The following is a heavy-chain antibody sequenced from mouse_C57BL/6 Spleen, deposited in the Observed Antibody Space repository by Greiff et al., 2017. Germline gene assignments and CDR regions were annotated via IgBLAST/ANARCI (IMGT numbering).Heavy chain of an antibody. Sequence: QVQLQQPGAELVMPGASVKLSCKASGYTFTSYWMHWVKQRPGQGLEWIGEIDPSDSYTNYNQKFKGKSTLTVDKSSSTAYMQLSSLTSEDSAVYYGARSELRAWFAYWGQGTLVTVSA. CDR1: GYTFTSYW. J-gene: IGHJ3*01. D-gene: IGHD1-1*01. V-gene: IGHV1-69*01. CDR3: ARSELRAWFAY. CDR2: IDPSDSYT.